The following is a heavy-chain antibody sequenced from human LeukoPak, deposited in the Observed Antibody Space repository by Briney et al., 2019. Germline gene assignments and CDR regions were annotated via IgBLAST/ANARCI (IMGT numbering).Heavy chain of an antibody. V-gene: IGHV3-48*01. CDR1: GFSFSSYS. CDR3: ARASIMITFGGVIAGGYFDY. Sequence: GGSLRLSCAASGFSFSSYSMNWVRQAPGKGLEWVSYINSPSSSIYYADSVKGRFTISRDNAKNSLYLQMNSLRAEDTAVYYCARASIMITFGGVIAGGYFDYWGQGTLVTVSS. CDR2: INSPSSSI. D-gene: IGHD3-16*02. J-gene: IGHJ4*02.